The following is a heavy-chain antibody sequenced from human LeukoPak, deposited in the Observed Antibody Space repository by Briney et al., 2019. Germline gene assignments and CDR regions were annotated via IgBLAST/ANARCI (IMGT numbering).Heavy chain of an antibody. D-gene: IGHD2-15*01. CDR2: ISGNGFNT. Sequence: GGSLRLSCAASGFTFNSYAMFWVRQAPGKGPEFVSAISGNGFNTNYANSVKGRFSISRDNSNSTLYLQTGSLRPGDMAVYYCARGISFSGSWPFDQWGQGTLVTVSS. CDR3: ARGISFSGSWPFDQ. J-gene: IGHJ4*02. V-gene: IGHV3-64*01. CDR1: GFTFNSYA.